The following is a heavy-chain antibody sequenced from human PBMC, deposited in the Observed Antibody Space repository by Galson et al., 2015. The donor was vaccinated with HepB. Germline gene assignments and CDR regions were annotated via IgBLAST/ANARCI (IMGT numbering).Heavy chain of an antibody. D-gene: IGHD3-9*01. Sequence: SVKVSCKASGYTFTSYGISWVRQAPGQGLEWMGWINPNSGGTNYAQKFQGWVTMTRDTSISTAYMELSRLRSDDTAVYYCARGLRYFDWQRGLYYYGMDVWGQGTTVTVSS. V-gene: IGHV1-2*04. CDR3: ARGLRYFDWQRGLYYYGMDV. CDR2: INPNSGGT. CDR1: GYTFTSYG. J-gene: IGHJ6*02.